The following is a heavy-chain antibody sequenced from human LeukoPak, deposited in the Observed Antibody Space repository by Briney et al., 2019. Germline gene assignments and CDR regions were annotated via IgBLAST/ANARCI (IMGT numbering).Heavy chain of an antibody. V-gene: IGHV4-39*01. Sequence: PSETLSLTCTVSGGYISSSSTYDWGWIRQPPGKGLEWIGSIYYSGSTYYNPSLKSRVTISVDTSKNQFSLKVTSVSAADTAVDYCARSLKISSGWFHNFDYWGQGTLVTVSS. CDR2: IYYSGST. D-gene: IGHD6-19*01. J-gene: IGHJ4*02. CDR3: ARSLKISSGWFHNFDY. CDR1: GGYISSSSTYD.